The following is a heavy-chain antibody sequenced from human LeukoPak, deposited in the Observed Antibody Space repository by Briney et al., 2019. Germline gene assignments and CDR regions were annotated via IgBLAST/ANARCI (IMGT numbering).Heavy chain of an antibody. D-gene: IGHD3-10*01. CDR3: ARVDYYGSGSTGPLDY. CDR2: IIPIFGTA. V-gene: IGHV1-69*13. CDR1: GGTFISYA. J-gene: IGHJ4*02. Sequence: SVTVSFTASGGTFISYAISWVRQAPGQGLEWMGGIIPIFGTANYAHKFQGRVTITADESTSTAYMELSSLRSEDTAVYYCARVDYYGSGSTGPLDYWGQGTLVTVSS.